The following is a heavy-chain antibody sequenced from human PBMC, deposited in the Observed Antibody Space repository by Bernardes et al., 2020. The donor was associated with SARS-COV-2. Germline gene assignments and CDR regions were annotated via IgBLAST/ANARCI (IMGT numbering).Heavy chain of an antibody. Sequence: SETLSLTCTVSGGSVSSGSYYWVWIRQPPGKGLEWIGSIYYSGITDYNPSLKSRVTISVDTSKNQFSLRLRSVTAADTAVYYCARQVDTSLDWYFDVWGRGTMETVSS. CDR1: GGSVSSGSYY. D-gene: IGHD5-18*01. CDR2: IYYSGIT. J-gene: IGHJ2*01. V-gene: IGHV4-39*01. CDR3: ARQVDTSLDWYFDV.